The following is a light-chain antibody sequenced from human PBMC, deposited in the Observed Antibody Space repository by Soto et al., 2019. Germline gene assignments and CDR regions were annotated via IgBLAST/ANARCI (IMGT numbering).Light chain of an antibody. CDR1: SSDVGGYNY. CDR3: SSYAGSNNVV. CDR2: DVS. Sequence: QSALTQPPSASGSPGQSVTISCTGTSSDVGGYNYVSWYQQHPGKAPKLMIYDVSKRPSGVPDRFSGSKSSNTASLTVSGLQAEDEADYYCSSYAGSNNVVFGGGTKLTVL. J-gene: IGLJ2*01. V-gene: IGLV2-8*01.